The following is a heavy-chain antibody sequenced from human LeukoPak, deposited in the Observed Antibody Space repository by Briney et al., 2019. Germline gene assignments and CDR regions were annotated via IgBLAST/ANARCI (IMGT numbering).Heavy chain of an antibody. CDR1: GGSISGYY. Sequence: SETLSLTCTVSGGSISGYYWSWIRHPPGKALEWIGYIYYTGSTNYNPSLKSRVTISVGTSQNQFSLKVSSATAADTAVYYCVRSKSGTYGWFDPWGQGTLVTVSS. CDR3: VRSKSGTYGWFDP. V-gene: IGHV4-59*01. D-gene: IGHD4-17*01. CDR2: IYYTGST. J-gene: IGHJ5*02.